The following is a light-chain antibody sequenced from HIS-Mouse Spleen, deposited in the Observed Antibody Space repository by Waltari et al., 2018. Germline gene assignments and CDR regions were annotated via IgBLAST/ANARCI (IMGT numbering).Light chain of an antibody. Sequence: SYELPPPPSVSVSPGQTASITCSGDALPNKYADWYQQKSGRAPVLVIYEDSKRPSGIPERFSGSSSGTMATLTISGAQVEDEADYYCYSTDSSGNHWVFGGGTKLTVL. V-gene: IGLV3-10*01. J-gene: IGLJ3*02. CDR1: ALPNKY. CDR3: YSTDSSGNHWV. CDR2: EDS.